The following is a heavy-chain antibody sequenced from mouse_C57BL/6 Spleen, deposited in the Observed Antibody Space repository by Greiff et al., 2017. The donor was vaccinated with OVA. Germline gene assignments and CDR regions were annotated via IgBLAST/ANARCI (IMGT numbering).Heavy chain of an antibody. CDR1: GYTFTDYE. CDR2: LDPETGGT. V-gene: IGHV1-15*01. Sequence: VQLQESGAELVRPGASVTLSCKASGYTFTDYEMHWVKQTPVHGLEWIGALDPETGGTAYNQKFKGKAILTADKSSSTAYMELRSLTSEDSAVYYCTRAYYYGSSYRYFDVWGTGTTGTVSS. D-gene: IGHD1-1*01. CDR3: TRAYYYGSSYRYFDV. J-gene: IGHJ1*03.